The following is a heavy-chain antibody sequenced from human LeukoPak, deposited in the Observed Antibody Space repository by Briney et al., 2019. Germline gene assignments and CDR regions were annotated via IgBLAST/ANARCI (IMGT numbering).Heavy chain of an antibody. CDR1: GFTFSTYG. J-gene: IGHJ4*02. Sequence: GRSLRLSCAASGFTFSTYGMHWVRQAPGKGLEWVAVIWNGGSNKYYADSVKGRFTISRDNSKNTLYLQMNSLRAEDTAVYYCARGLEGFDYWGQGTLVTVSS. CDR3: ARGLEGFDY. V-gene: IGHV3-33*01. CDR2: IWNGGSNK.